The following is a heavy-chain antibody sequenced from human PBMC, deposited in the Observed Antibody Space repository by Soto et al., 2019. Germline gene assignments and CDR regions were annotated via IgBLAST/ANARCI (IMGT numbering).Heavy chain of an antibody. V-gene: IGHV4-39*01. J-gene: IGHJ5*02. CDR3: TNSNWFDP. D-gene: IGHD3-10*01. CDR1: GGSISSSRYY. CDR2: IYYSGST. Sequence: SETLSLTCTFSGGSISSSRYYLGWIRQPPGKGLEWIGRIYYSGSTYYNPSLKSRVTISVDTSKNQFSLKLSSVTAADTAVYYCTNSNWFDPWDQGTLVTVSS.